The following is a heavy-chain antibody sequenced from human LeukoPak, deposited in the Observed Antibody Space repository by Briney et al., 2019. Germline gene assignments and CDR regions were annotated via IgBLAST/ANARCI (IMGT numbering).Heavy chain of an antibody. D-gene: IGHD6-19*01. Sequence: GGSLRLSCAASGFTFSSYSMNWVRQAPGKGLEWVANIKQDGSEKYYVDSVKGRFTISRDNAKNSLYLQMNSLRAEDTAVYYCATYSSGWFDYWGQGTLVTVSS. CDR2: IKQDGSEK. CDR1: GFTFSSYS. J-gene: IGHJ4*02. V-gene: IGHV3-7*01. CDR3: ATYSSGWFDY.